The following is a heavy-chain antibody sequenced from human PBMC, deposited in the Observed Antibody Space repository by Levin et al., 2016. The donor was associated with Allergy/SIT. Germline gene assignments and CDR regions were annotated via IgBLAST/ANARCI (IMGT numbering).Heavy chain of an antibody. D-gene: IGHD5-18*01. Sequence: GESLKISCKGSGYSFTSYWISWVRQMPGKGLEWMGRIDPSDSYTNYSPSFQGHVTISADKSISTAYLQWSSLKASDTAMYYCARSAKRDTAMPGNYYYGMDVWGQGTTVTVSS. CDR1: GYSFTSYW. J-gene: IGHJ6*02. V-gene: IGHV5-10-1*01. CDR3: ARSAKRDTAMPGNYYYGMDV. CDR2: IDPSDSYT.